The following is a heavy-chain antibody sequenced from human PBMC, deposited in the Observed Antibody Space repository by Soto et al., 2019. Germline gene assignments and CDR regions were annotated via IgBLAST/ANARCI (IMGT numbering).Heavy chain of an antibody. V-gene: IGHV3-23*01. CDR1: GFSFSDYA. Sequence: GGSLRLSCAASGFSFSDYAMSWVRQAPGKGLEWVSVISESGGSTHYADSVRGRFTVSRDNSKNSLSLRMNSLRDEDTAGYFCAKRSPYSSGWNSPIFDYWVQGALVTVSA. J-gene: IGHJ4*02. D-gene: IGHD6-25*01. CDR2: ISESGGST. CDR3: AKRSPYSSGWNSPIFDY.